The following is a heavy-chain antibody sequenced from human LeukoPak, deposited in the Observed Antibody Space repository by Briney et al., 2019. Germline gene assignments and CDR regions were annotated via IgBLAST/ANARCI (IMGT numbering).Heavy chain of an antibody. J-gene: IGHJ4*02. V-gene: IGHV3-7*01. CDR3: ARVHYYDSSGYYYLDY. CDR1: GFTFGSSW. D-gene: IGHD3-22*01. Sequence: PGGSLRLSCAASGFTFGSSWMSWVRQTPGKGLEWVPNIKQDGNEKFYVDSVKGRFTISRDNAKNSLFLQMNSLRVEDTAVYYCARVHYYDSSGYYYLDYWGQGTLVTVSS. CDR2: IKQDGNEK.